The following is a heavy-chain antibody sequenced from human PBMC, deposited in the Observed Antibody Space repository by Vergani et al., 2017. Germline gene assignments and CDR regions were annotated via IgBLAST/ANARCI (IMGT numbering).Heavy chain of an antibody. CDR1: GFTFSACP. CDR2: ISARYPST. J-gene: IGHJ4*02. V-gene: IGHV3-23*01. CDR3: ARLSYDTTPYLQGGYDC. Sequence: EVQLLQSGGGVIQPGGSVRLSCAASGFTFSACPMTWVRQAPGKGLEWVSAISARYPSTYYADSVKGRFTISRDNSKNMLYLQMNSLRAEDTAVYYCARLSYDTTPYLQGGYDCWGQGTLASVSS. D-gene: IGHD3-22*01.